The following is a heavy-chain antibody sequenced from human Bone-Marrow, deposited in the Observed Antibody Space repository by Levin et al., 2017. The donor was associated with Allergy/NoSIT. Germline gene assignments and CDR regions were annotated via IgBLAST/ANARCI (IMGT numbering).Heavy chain of an antibody. CDR2: ISVTGST. D-gene: IGHD2-2*01. J-gene: IGHJ3*02. V-gene: IGHV4-4*07. CDR3: ARDLFDNTVVPPDPTFDI. Sequence: MSSETLSLTCSVSGASINSYYWAWIRQAAGKGLEWLGHISVTGSTEYNPSLESRVTMSLDTSNKQVSLKLTSVTAADTAVYYCARDLFDNTVVPPDPTFDIWGHGTMVTVSS. CDR1: GASINSYY.